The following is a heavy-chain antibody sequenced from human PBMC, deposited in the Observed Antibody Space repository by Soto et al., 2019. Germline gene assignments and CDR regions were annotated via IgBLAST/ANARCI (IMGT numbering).Heavy chain of an antibody. D-gene: IGHD6-19*01. CDR2: INPNSGGT. V-gene: IGHV1-2*04. CDR1: GYTFTGYY. CDR3: ARAKWVAVAGTHFDY. Sequence: QVQLVQSGAEVKKPGASVKVSCKASGYTFTGYYMHWVRQAPGQGLEWMGWINPNSGGTNYAQKFQGWVTMTRDTSISTAYMELSRLRSDDTAVYYCARAKWVAVAGTHFDYWGQGTLVTVSS. J-gene: IGHJ4*02.